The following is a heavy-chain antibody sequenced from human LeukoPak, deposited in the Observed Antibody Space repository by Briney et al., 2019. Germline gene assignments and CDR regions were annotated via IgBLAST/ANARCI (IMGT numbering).Heavy chain of an antibody. D-gene: IGHD4-23*01. J-gene: IGHJ3*02. CDR2: ISGSGGNT. V-gene: IGHV3-23*01. CDR1: GFTFSTYA. CDR3: ARSDYGGNSDDAFDI. Sequence: GGSLRLSCAASGFTFSTYAMSWVRQAPGKGLEWVSTISGSGGNTYYADSLKGRFTISRDNAKNSLYLQMNSLRAEDTAVYYCARSDYGGNSDDAFDIWGQGTMVTVS.